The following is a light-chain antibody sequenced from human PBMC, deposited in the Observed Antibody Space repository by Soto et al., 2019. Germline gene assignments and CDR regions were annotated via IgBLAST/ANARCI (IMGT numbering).Light chain of an antibody. CDR2: QDT. V-gene: IGLV2-23*01. CDR1: SSDVGGYDL. Sequence: QSALTQPASVSGSPGQSITISCTGTSSDVGGYDLVSWYQQHPGKAPKLIIYQDTQRPSGVSDRFSASKSGNTASLTISGLQTEDEADYYCCSYAGTYTLILGGGPKLTVL. CDR3: CSYAGTYTLI. J-gene: IGLJ2*01.